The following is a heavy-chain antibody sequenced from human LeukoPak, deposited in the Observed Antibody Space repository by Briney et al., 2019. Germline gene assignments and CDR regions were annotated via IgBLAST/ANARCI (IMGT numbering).Heavy chain of an antibody. Sequence: GASVKVSCKASGYSFTYYYMHWVRQAPGQGLEWMGWINPNSGGTNYAQKFQGRVTMTRDTSISTAYMELSRLRSDDTAVYYCARGEYNYGRDWFDPWGQGTLVTVSS. V-gene: IGHV1-2*02. CDR3: ARGEYNYGRDWFDP. J-gene: IGHJ5*02. D-gene: IGHD5-18*01. CDR1: GYSFTYYY. CDR2: INPNSGGT.